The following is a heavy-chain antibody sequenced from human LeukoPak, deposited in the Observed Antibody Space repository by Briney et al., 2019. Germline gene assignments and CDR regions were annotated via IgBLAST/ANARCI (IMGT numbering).Heavy chain of an antibody. D-gene: IGHD6-19*01. CDR1: GGSISSSSYY. CDR3: ARDLGIAVAKTISTWFDP. V-gene: IGHV4-39*01. J-gene: IGHJ5*02. CDR2: IYYSGST. Sequence: SETLSLTCTVSGGSISSSSYYWGWIRQPPGKGLEWIGSIYYSGSTYYNPSLKSRVTISVDTSKNQFSPKLSSVTAADTAVYYCARDLGIAVAKTISTWFDPWGQGTLVTVSS.